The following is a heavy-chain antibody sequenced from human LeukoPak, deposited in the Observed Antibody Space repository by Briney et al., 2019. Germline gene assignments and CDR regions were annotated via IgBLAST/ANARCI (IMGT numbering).Heavy chain of an antibody. V-gene: IGHV3-33*06. J-gene: IGHJ4*02. CDR3: AKGRWFEELLSFVY. Sequence: PGGSLRLSCAASGFTFSSYGMHWVRQAPGKGLEWVAVIWYDGSNKYYADSVKGRFTISRDNSKNTLYLQMNSLRAEDTAVYYCAKGRWFEELLSFVYWGQGTLVTVSS. D-gene: IGHD3-10*01. CDR2: IWYDGSNK. CDR1: GFTFSSYG.